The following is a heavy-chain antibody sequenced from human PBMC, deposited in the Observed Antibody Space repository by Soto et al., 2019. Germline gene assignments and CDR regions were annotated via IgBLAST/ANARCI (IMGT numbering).Heavy chain of an antibody. J-gene: IGHJ3*02. CDR1: RFTFRSYA. Sequence: GGSLRLSCEASRFTFRSYAMSWVRQAPGKGLEWVSVIGISSSTTYYADSVRGRFTISRDNSTSTAYMELSSLRSEDTAVYYCARGPRLQDAFDIWGQGTMVTVSS. CDR2: IGISSSTT. CDR3: ARGPRLQDAFDI. D-gene: IGHD4-4*01. V-gene: IGHV3-23*01.